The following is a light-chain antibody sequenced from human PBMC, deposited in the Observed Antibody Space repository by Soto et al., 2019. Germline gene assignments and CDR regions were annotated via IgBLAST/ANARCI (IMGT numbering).Light chain of an antibody. CDR2: GAS. Sequence: EIMFTESPGTLSLSPGEGATISCRASHSVSSRYLAWYQQKPGQAPRLLIYGASSRATGIPYRCSGSGSGTDFSLIISSLEPEDAAVYYCQQRCIWITFGQGTLLEIK. CDR1: HSVSSRY. CDR3: QQRCIWIT. J-gene: IGKJ5*01. V-gene: IGKV3D-20*02.